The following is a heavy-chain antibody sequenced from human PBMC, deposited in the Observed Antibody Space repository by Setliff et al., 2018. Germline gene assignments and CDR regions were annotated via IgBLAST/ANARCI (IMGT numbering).Heavy chain of an antibody. CDR3: ARVRESGELLGNAFDI. J-gene: IGHJ3*02. CDR2: IIPILGIA. V-gene: IGHV1-69*10. D-gene: IGHD1-26*01. Sequence: SVKVSCKASGGTFSSYAISWVRQAPGQGLEWMGGIIPILGIANYAQKFQGRVTITADKSTSTAYMELSSLRSEDTAVYYCARVRESGELLGNAFDIWGQGTMVTVSS. CDR1: GGTFSSYA.